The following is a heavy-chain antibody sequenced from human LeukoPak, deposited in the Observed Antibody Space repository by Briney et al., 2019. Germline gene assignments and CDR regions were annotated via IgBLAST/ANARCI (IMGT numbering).Heavy chain of an antibody. Sequence: GGSLRLSCAASGFTFSSYAMSWVRQAPGKGLEWVSAISGSGGSTYYADSVKGRFTISRDNSKNTLYLQMNSLRAEDTAVYYCAKVEKTERYYDFWSATLGNAFDIWGQGTMVTVSS. J-gene: IGHJ3*02. D-gene: IGHD3-3*01. CDR1: GFTFSSYA. V-gene: IGHV3-23*01. CDR3: AKVEKTERYYDFWSATLGNAFDI. CDR2: ISGSGGST.